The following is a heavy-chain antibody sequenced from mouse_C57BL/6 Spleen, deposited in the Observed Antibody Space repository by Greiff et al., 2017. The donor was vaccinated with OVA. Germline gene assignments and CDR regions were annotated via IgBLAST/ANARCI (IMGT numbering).Heavy chain of an antibody. V-gene: IGHV1-55*01. Sequence: QVQLQQPGAELVKPGASVKMSCKASGYTFTSYWITWVKQRPGQGLEWIGDIYPGSGSTNYNEKFKSKATLTVDTSSSTAYMQLSSLTSEDSAVDYCARYYYGSSPFAYWGQGTLVTVSA. CDR1: GYTFTSYW. CDR2: IYPGSGST. CDR3: ARYYYGSSPFAY. J-gene: IGHJ3*01. D-gene: IGHD1-1*01.